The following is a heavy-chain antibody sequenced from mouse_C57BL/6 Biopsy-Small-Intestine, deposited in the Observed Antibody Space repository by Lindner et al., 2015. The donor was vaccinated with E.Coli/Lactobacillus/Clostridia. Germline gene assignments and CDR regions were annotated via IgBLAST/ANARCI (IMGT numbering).Heavy chain of an antibody. D-gene: IGHD2-3*01. Sequence: VQLQESGGDLVRPGGSLKISCAASGFTFSDYGMHWVRQAPEEGLEWVAYISSGSSTIYYADTVKGRSTISRDNAKNTLFLQMTSLRSEDTAMYYCTRRSLDGYFFDYWGQGTTLTVSS. CDR3: TRRSLDGYFFDY. CDR2: ISSGSSTI. J-gene: IGHJ2*01. V-gene: IGHV5-17*01. CDR1: GFTFSDYG.